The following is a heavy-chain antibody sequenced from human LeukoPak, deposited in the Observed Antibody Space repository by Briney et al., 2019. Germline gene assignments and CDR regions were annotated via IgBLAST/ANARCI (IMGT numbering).Heavy chain of an antibody. CDR3: ARDFSNFGDF. CDR2: ISGYNGVT. CDR1: GYTFTSYG. J-gene: IGHJ4*02. D-gene: IGHD3-3*01. Sequence: ASVKVSCKTSGYTFTSYGVSWVRQAPGQGLAWMGWISGYNGVTRYPQTFQDRITVTTDTSASTVYMELKNLTSDDTAVYFCARDFSNFGDFWGQGTLITVSA. V-gene: IGHV1-18*01.